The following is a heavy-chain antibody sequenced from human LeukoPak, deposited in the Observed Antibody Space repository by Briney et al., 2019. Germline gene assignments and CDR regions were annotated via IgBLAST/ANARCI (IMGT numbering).Heavy chain of an antibody. V-gene: IGHV1-24*01. CDR1: GYTLTELS. CDR3: ARDQRPVPRLLWRGYNWFDP. Sequence: ASVKVSCKVSGYTLTELSMHWVRQAPGKGLEWMGGFDPEDGETIYAQKFQGRVTMTRDTSTSTVYMELSSLRSEDTAVYYCARDQRPVPRLLWRGYNWFDPWGQGTLVTVSS. J-gene: IGHJ5*02. CDR2: FDPEDGET. D-gene: IGHD2-2*01.